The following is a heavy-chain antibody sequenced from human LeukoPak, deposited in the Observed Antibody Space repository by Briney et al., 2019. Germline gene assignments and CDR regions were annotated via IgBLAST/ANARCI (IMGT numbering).Heavy chain of an antibody. J-gene: IGHJ6*03. Sequence: PSETLSLTCTVSGGSISSYYWSWIRQPAGKGLEWIGRIYTSGSTNYNPSLKSRVTMSVDTSKKQFSLKLSSVTAADTAVYYCARDLRGYSGYESSYYYYYYMDVWGKGTTVTVSS. D-gene: IGHD5-12*01. V-gene: IGHV4-4*07. CDR1: GGSISSYY. CDR3: ARDLRGYSGYESSYYYYYYMDV. CDR2: IYTSGST.